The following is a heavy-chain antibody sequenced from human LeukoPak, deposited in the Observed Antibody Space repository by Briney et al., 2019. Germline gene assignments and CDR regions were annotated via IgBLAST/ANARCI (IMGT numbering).Heavy chain of an antibody. CDR2: IYYSGST. CDR1: GGSISSGGYY. D-gene: IGHD3-22*01. Sequence: SQTLSLTCTVSGGSISSGGYYWSWIRQHPGKGLEWIGYIYYSGSTYYNPSHKSRVTISVDTSKNQFSLKLSSVTAADTAVYYCAGAEYYYDSSGYYYVHWFDPWGQGTLVTVSS. CDR3: AGAEYYYDSSGYYYVHWFDP. J-gene: IGHJ5*02. V-gene: IGHV4-31*03.